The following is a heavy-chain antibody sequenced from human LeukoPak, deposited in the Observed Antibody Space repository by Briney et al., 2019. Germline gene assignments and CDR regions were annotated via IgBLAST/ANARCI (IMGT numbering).Heavy chain of an antibody. CDR2: INSDGSST. Sequence: GGSLRLSCAASGFTFSSYSMNWVRQAPGKGLEWVSRINSDGSSTSYADSVKGRFTISRDNAKNTLYLQMKSLRAEDAAIYYCAKAVYDILTGLDYWGQGTLVTVSS. V-gene: IGHV3-74*01. D-gene: IGHD3-9*01. J-gene: IGHJ4*02. CDR1: GFTFSSYS. CDR3: AKAVYDILTGLDY.